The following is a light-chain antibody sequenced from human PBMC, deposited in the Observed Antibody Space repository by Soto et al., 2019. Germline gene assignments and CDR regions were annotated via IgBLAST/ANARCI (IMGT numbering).Light chain of an antibody. J-gene: IGKJ2*01. Sequence: DIQMTQSPSSLSASVGDRVTMTCRASQTFNKFLNWYQQKPGKAPKLLIYAASSLQGGVPSRFSGSGSGTDFTLTISSLQPEDFATYYCQQSYRTPYTFGPGTKLEIK. CDR3: QQSYRTPYT. CDR1: QTFNKF. CDR2: AAS. V-gene: IGKV1-39*01.